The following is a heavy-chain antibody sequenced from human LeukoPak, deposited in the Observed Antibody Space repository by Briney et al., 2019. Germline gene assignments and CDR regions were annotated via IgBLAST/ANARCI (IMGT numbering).Heavy chain of an antibody. D-gene: IGHD6-13*01. CDR2: INPNSGGT. CDR1: GYTFTGYY. J-gene: IGHJ4*02. CDR3: ASKKSIAAAGMAY. Sequence: ASVKVSCKASGYTFTGYYMHWVRQAPGQGLEWMGWINPNSGGTNYAQKFQGRVTMTRDTSISTAYMELSRLRSDDTAVYYCASKKSIAAAGMAYWGQGTLVTVSS. V-gene: IGHV1-2*02.